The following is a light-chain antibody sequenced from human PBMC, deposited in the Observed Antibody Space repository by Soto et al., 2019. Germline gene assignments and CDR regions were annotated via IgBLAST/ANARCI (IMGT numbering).Light chain of an antibody. Sequence: EIVLTQSPGTLSLSPGERAPLSCRASQSVSSSYLAWYQQKPGQAPRLLIYGASSRATGIPDRFSGSGSGTDFTLTFSRLEPEDFAVYYCQQYGSSVTFGQGTRLEIK. CDR1: QSVSSSY. CDR3: QQYGSSVT. CDR2: GAS. V-gene: IGKV3-20*01. J-gene: IGKJ5*01.